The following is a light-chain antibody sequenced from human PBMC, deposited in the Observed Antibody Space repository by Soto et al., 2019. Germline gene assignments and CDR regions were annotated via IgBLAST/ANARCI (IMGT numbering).Light chain of an antibody. CDR2: DTS. V-gene: IGKV1-27*01. CDR3: QKYNSASFT. CDR1: QGISNY. J-gene: IGKJ3*01. Sequence: DIQMTQSPSYLSASVGDRVTITCRASQGISNYLAWYQQKPGKVPKLLIYDTSTLQSGVPSRFSGSGSGTDFALTISSLQPEDVASYYCQKYNSASFTFGPGTKVDIK.